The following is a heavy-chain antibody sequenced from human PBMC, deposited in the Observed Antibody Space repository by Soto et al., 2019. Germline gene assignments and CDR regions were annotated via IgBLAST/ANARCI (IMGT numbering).Heavy chain of an antibody. Sequence: GGSLRLSCAASGFTFSNAWMSWVRQAPGKGLEWVGRIKSKTDGGTTDYAAPVKGRFTISRDDSKNTLYLQMNSLRAEDTAVYYCARGFLHPYGDYESDYYYYYLDVWGKGTTVTVSS. CDR1: GFTFSNAW. V-gene: IGHV3-15*01. D-gene: IGHD4-17*01. CDR3: ARGFLHPYGDYESDYYYYYLDV. CDR2: IKSKTDGGTT. J-gene: IGHJ6*03.